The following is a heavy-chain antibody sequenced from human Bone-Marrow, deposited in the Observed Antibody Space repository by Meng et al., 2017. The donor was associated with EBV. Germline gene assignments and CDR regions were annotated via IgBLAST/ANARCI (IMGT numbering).Heavy chain of an antibody. CDR3: ARDLVTIYRSTYYSVDS. Sequence: QVQLVRSGPEVKKPGASVKVSCKASGYTFTTYRISWVRQAPGQGLEWMGWINPYNGNTNYAQKFQGRVSMTTDTSTSTAYMELRSLTSDDTAVFYCARDLVTIYRSTYYSVDSWGQGSLVTVSS. D-gene: IGHD6-13*01. J-gene: IGHJ5*01. V-gene: IGHV1-18*01. CDR1: GYTFTTYR. CDR2: INPYNGNT.